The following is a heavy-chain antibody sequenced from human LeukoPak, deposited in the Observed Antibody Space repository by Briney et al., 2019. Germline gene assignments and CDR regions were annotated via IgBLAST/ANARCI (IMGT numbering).Heavy chain of an antibody. CDR2: INPNSGGT. J-gene: IGHJ3*02. V-gene: IGHV1-2*02. Sequence: GASVKVSCKASGYTFTGYYIHWVRQAPGQGLEWMGWINPNSGGTNYAQKFQGRVTMTRDTSISTAYMELSRLRSDDTAVYYCAREGDGSDNAFDIWGQGTMVTVSS. CDR1: GYTFTGYY. D-gene: IGHD5-12*01. CDR3: AREGDGSDNAFDI.